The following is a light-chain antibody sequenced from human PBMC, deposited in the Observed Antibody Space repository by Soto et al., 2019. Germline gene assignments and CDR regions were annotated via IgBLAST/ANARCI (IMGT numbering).Light chain of an antibody. CDR1: SSDVGGYNY. J-gene: IGLJ2*01. Sequence: QSVLTQPASVSGSPGQSITISCTGTSSDVGGYNYVSWYQQHPGKAPKLMIYDVSNRPSGVSNRFSGSKSGNTASLTISGLQAEDEADYYCSSYTSSRIVVFGGGTQVT. V-gene: IGLV2-14*01. CDR2: DVS. CDR3: SSYTSSRIVV.